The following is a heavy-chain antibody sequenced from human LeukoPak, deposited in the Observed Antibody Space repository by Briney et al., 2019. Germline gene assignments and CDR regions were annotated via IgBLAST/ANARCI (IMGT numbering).Heavy chain of an antibody. V-gene: IGHV1-2*02. CDR2: INPNSGDT. D-gene: IGHD2-2*01. J-gene: IGHJ4*02. Sequence: ASVKVSCKASGYTFTGYYMHWVRQAPGQGFEWMGWINPNSGDTNYAQKFQGRVTMTRDTSISTAHMELNRLRSDDTAVYYCARSNPLYCSSTTCLFDYRGQGTLVTVSS. CDR1: GYTFTGYY. CDR3: ARSNPLYCSSTTCLFDY.